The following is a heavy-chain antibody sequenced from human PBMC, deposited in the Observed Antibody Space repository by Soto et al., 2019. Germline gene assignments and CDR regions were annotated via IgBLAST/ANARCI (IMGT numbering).Heavy chain of an antibody. CDR2: INHSGST. V-gene: IGHV4-34*01. CDR1: GASFSGYY. CDR3: VSGYDFWSGYFRYYYGMDV. D-gene: IGHD3-3*01. J-gene: IGHJ6*02. Sequence: AETLSLTCAVYGASFSGYYWSWIRQPPGKGLEWIGEINHSGSTNDNPSLKSRVTISVDTSKTPLSLKMSSVTAADTAVYSCVSGYDFWSGYFRYYYGMDVWGQGHTVTVSS.